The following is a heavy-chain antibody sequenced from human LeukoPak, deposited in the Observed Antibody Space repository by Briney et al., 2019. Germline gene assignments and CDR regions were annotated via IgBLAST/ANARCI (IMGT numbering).Heavy chain of an antibody. CDR2: INYSGST. CDR1: GGSIRNYY. CDR3: ARGRGGATGFDY. Sequence: SETLSLTCTVSGGSIRNYYWTWIRQPPGKGLDWIGYINYSGSTKYNPSLKSRVIMSVDTAKKQISLKVMSVTAADTAVYYCARGRGGATGFDYWGQGTLVTVSS. V-gene: IGHV4-59*01. J-gene: IGHJ4*02. D-gene: IGHD1-14*01.